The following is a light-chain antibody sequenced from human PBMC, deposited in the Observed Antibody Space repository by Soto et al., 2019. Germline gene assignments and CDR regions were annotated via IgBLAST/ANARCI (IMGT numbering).Light chain of an antibody. CDR1: SSDVGGYNY. CDR3: CSYAGSYTLYG. CDR2: DVS. Sequence: QSVLTQPRSVSGSPGQSVTISCTGTSSDVGGYNYVSWYQQHPGKAPKLMIYDVSKRPSGVPDRFSGSKSGNAASLTISGLQAEDEADYYCCSYAGSYTLYGVGTGTKLTVL. V-gene: IGLV2-11*01. J-gene: IGLJ1*01.